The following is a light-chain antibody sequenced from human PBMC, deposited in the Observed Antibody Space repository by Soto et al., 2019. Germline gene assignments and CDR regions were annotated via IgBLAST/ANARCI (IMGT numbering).Light chain of an antibody. J-gene: IGKJ1*01. CDR3: QQYASFSPA. CDR1: QTISSW. V-gene: IGKV1-5*03. Sequence: DIQMTQSPSTLSGSVGDRVTITCRASQTISSWLAWYQQKPGKAPKLLIYKASTLKSGVPSRFSGSGSGTEFTLTIISLQPDDFATYYCQQYASFSPAFGQGTTVDIK. CDR2: KAS.